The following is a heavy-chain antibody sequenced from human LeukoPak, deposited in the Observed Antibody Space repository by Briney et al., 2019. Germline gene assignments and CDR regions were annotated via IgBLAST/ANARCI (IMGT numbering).Heavy chain of an antibody. Sequence: SETLSLTCTVSGGSISSYYWSWIRQPPGKGLEWIGYIYYSGSTNYNPSLKSRVTISVDTSKNQFSLKLSSVTAADTAVYYCARVGDYSYGNYWGQGTLVTVAS. CDR3: ARVGDYSYGNY. D-gene: IGHD5-18*01. V-gene: IGHV4-59*01. J-gene: IGHJ4*02. CDR2: IYYSGST. CDR1: GGSISSYY.